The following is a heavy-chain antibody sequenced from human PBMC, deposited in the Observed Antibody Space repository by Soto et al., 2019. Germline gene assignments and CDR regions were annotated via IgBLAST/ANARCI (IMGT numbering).Heavy chain of an antibody. V-gene: IGHV3-72*01. CDR1: GFPLSDHY. CDR2: TRNKANSYTT. D-gene: IGHD2-15*01. CDR3: ARDRCSGGSCFIDY. Sequence: GGSLRLSXAASGFPLSDHYMDWVRQTPGKGLEWIGRTRNKANSYTTEYAASVQGRFIISRDDSKNSLYLQMDSLKTEDTAVYYCARDRCSGGSCFIDYWGQGTLVTVS. J-gene: IGHJ4*02.